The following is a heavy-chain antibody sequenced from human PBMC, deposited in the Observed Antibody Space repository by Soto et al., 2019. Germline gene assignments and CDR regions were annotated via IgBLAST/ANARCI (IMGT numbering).Heavy chain of an antibody. D-gene: IGHD3-22*01. CDR1: GYTFTSYG. Sequence: ASVKVSCKASGYTFTSYGISWVRQAPGQGLEWMGWISAYNGNTNYAQKLQGRVTMTTDTSTSTAYMELRSLRSDDTAVYCCARDRGYSSGYYLTIDYWGQGTLVTVSS. V-gene: IGHV1-18*01. J-gene: IGHJ4*02. CDR3: ARDRGYSSGYYLTIDY. CDR2: ISAYNGNT.